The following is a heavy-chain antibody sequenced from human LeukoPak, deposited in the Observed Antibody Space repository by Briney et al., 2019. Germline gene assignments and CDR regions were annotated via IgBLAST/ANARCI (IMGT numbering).Heavy chain of an antibody. D-gene: IGHD2-2*01. CDR1: GFTFSGSA. Sequence: GGSLRLSCAASGFTFSGSAMHWVRQASGKGLEWVGRIRSKANSYATAYAASVKGRFTISRDDSKNTAYLQMNSLKTEDTAVYYCTRHRGVSAAIEDYYYMDVWGKGTTVTVSS. CDR2: IRSKANSYAT. V-gene: IGHV3-73*01. CDR3: TRHRGVSAAIEDYYYMDV. J-gene: IGHJ6*03.